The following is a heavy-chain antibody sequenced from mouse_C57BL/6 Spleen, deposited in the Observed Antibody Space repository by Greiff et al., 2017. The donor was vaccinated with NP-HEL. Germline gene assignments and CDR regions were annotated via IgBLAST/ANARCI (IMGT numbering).Heavy chain of an antibody. CDR2: IHPSDSDT. CDR1: GYTFTSYW. Sequence: QVQLQQSGAELVKPGASVKVSCKASGYTFTSYWMHWVKQRPGQGLEWIGRIHPSDSDTNYNQKFKGKATLTVDKSSSTAYMQLSRLTSEDSAVYYCAISNDAWFAYWGQGTLVTVSA. CDR3: AISNDAWFAY. V-gene: IGHV1-74*01. D-gene: IGHD2-3*01. J-gene: IGHJ3*01.